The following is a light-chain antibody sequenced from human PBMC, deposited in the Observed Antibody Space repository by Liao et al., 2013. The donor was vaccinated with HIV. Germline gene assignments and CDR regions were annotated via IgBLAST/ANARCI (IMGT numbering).Light chain of an antibody. CDR2: YDS. CDR3: QAWDSSTVV. V-gene: IGLV3-21*01. J-gene: IGLJ2*01. Sequence: SYELAQLPPVSVAPGKTARITCGGKNIGSKSVNWFHQRTPGQAPIVVIYYDSARPSGIPERFSGSNSGNTATLTISRVEGGDAADYYSQAWDSSTVVFGGGTKLTVL. CDR1: NIGSKS.